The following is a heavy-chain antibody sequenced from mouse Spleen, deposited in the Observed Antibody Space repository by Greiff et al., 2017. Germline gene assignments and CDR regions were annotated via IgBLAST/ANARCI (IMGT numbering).Heavy chain of an antibody. D-gene: IGHD2-4*01. V-gene: IGHV5-12*01. CDR2: ISNGGGST. Sequence: EVQVVESGGGLVQPGGSLKLSCAASGFTFSDYYMYWVRQTPEKRLEWVAYISNGGGSTYYPDTVKGRFTISRDNAKNTLYLQMSRLKSEDTAMYYCARLFYDYDWYFDVWGTGTTVTVSS. J-gene: IGHJ1*03. CDR3: ARLFYDYDWYFDV. CDR1: GFTFSDYY.